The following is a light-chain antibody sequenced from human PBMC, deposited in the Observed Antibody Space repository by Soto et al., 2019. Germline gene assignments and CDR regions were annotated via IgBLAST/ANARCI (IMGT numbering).Light chain of an antibody. CDR1: QSVSSY. V-gene: IGKV3-20*01. J-gene: IGKJ1*01. CDR3: QHYGDSTPWT. Sequence: VWTHYPATLPVPPGEGATLSCRASQSVSSYLAWYQQKPGQAPRLLIYGASSRATGISDRFSGWGSGTDFTLVISRLEPEDFAVYYCQHYGDSTPWTFGQGTKVDIK. CDR2: GAS.